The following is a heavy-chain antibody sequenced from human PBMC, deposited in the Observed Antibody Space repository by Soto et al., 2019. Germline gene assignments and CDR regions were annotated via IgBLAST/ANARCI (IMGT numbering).Heavy chain of an antibody. D-gene: IGHD2-21*01. V-gene: IGHV4-39*01. Sequence: SETLSLTCTVSGGSISSTNYYWCWIRQPPGKGLEWIASIYYSGNMYYNPSLKSRVTMSVDTSKNQFSLKLTSVTAADTAIYYCARLGAYYQSLDPWG. J-gene: IGHJ5*02. CDR2: IYYSGNM. CDR1: GGSISSTNYY. CDR3: ARLGAYYQSLDP.